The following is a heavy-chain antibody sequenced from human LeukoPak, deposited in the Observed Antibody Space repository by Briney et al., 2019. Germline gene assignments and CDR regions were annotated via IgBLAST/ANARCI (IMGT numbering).Heavy chain of an antibody. CDR3: ARGSRDIVVVVAADGEGNWFDP. Sequence: GSLRLSCAASGFTFSDYYMSWIRQPPGKGLEWIGEINHSGSTNYNPSLKSRVTISVDTSKNQFSLKLSSVTAADTAVYYCARGSRDIVVVVAADGEGNWFDPWGQGTLVTVSS. D-gene: IGHD2-15*01. J-gene: IGHJ5*02. CDR2: INHSGST. CDR1: GFTFSDYY. V-gene: IGHV4-34*01.